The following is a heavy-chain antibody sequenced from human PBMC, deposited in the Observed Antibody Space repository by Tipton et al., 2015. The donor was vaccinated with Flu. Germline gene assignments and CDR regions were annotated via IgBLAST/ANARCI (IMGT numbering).Heavy chain of an antibody. CDR3: AGWIGGRSVFY. D-gene: IGHD6-19*01. V-gene: IGHV3-53*01. CDR2: MYSAGNT. CDR1: GFSVSNNY. J-gene: IGHJ4*02. Sequence: QLVQSGGGLIQPGGSLRLSCAASGFSVSNNYLSWVRQAPGKGLEWVSVMYSAGNTDYADSVKGRSIISRDNSMNTLYLQMNSLRAEDTAVYYCAGWIGGRSVFYWGQGALVTVSS.